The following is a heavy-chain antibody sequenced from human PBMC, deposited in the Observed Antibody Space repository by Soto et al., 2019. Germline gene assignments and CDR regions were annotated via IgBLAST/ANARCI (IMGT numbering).Heavy chain of an antibody. Sequence: KTSETLSLTCTVSGGSISSSSYYWGWIRQPPGKGLEWIGSIYYSGSTYYNPSLKSRVTISVDTSKNQFSLKLSSVTAADTAVYHCARAYYSDSSGYYKYRFDYWGQGTLVTVSS. CDR2: IYYSGST. CDR3: ARAYYSDSSGYYKYRFDY. D-gene: IGHD3-22*01. V-gene: IGHV4-39*01. CDR1: GGSISSSSYY. J-gene: IGHJ4*02.